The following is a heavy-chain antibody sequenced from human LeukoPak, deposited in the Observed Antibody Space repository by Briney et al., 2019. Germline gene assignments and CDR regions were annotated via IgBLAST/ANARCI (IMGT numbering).Heavy chain of an antibody. Sequence: GGSLRLSCAASGFTFSSYSMNWVRQAPGKGLEWVSSISSSSSYIYYADSVKGRFTISRDNAKNSLYLQMNSLRAEDTAVYCCARGDQWLVCDYWGQGTLVTVSS. CDR3: ARGDQWLVCDY. D-gene: IGHD6-19*01. CDR1: GFTFSSYS. V-gene: IGHV3-21*01. J-gene: IGHJ4*02. CDR2: ISSSSSYI.